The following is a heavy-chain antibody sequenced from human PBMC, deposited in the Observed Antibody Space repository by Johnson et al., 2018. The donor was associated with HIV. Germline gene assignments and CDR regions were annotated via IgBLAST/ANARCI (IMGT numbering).Heavy chain of an antibody. D-gene: IGHD5-24*01. V-gene: IGHV3-66*01. CDR2: LFSGGDT. J-gene: IGHJ3*02. Sequence: VQLVEYGGGLVQPGGSLRLSCAASGFSVSSNYMTWVRQAPGKGLEWVSVLFSGGDTYYADSVRGRFTISRDNSKNTLYLQMNSLRAEDTAVYYCARACRDGYTCDVYDIWGQGTMVTVS. CDR1: GFSVSSNY. CDR3: ARACRDGYTCDVYDI.